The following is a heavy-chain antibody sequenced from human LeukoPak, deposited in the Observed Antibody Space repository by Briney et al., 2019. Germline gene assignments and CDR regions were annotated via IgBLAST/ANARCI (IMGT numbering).Heavy chain of an antibody. CDR2: IYYSGST. CDR3: ARDGYSGSKTAFDI. V-gene: IGHV4-59*01. CDR1: GGSISSYY. D-gene: IGHD1-26*01. Sequence: SETLSLTCTVSGGSISSYYWSWIRQPPGKGLEWIGYIYYSGSTTYNPSLKSRVTISVDTSKNQFSLKLSSVTAADTAVYYCARDGYSGSKTAFDIWGQGTMVTVSS. J-gene: IGHJ3*02.